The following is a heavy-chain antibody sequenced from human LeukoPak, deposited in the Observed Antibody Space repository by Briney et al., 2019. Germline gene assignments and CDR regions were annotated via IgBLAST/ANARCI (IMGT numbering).Heavy chain of an antibody. D-gene: IGHD3-3*01. Sequence: PGGSLRLSCAASGFTFSSYSMNWVRQAPGKGLEWVSYISSSSSTIYYADSVKGRFTISRDNAKNSLYLQMNSLRAEDTAVYYCATPLGTYYDFWSGYSGWGQGTLVTVSS. J-gene: IGHJ4*02. CDR2: ISSSSSTI. V-gene: IGHV3-48*01. CDR1: GFTFSSYS. CDR3: ATPLGTYYDFWSGYSG.